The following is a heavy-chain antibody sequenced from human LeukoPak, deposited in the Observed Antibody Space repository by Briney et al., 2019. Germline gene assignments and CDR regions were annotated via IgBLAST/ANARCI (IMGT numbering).Heavy chain of an antibody. V-gene: IGHV3-33*01. CDR2: IWVDGSDK. D-gene: IGHD4-11*01. CDR1: GFTFSSYG. Sequence: GGSLRLSCAASGFTFSSYGMRWVRQAPGKGLECVSLIWVDGSDKYYADSVKGRFTVSRDNSKNTLFLQINSLRAEDKAVYDCAREGEAAMGTTGWLDTWGQGTLVTVSS. CDR3: AREGEAAMGTTGWLDT. J-gene: IGHJ5*02.